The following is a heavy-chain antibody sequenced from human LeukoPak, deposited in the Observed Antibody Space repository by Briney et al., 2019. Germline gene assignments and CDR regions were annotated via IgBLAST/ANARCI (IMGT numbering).Heavy chain of an antibody. D-gene: IGHD2-21*02. CDR2: IKQDGSEK. J-gene: IGHJ4*02. Sequence: PGGSLRLSCAASGFTFSSYWMSWVRQAPGKGLEWVANIKQDGSEKYYVDSVKGRFTISKDNAKNSLYLQMNSLRAEDTAVYYCGRDRYCGGDCFFAVGGQGTLVTVPS. CDR3: GRDRYCGGDCFFAV. CDR1: GFTFSSYW. V-gene: IGHV3-7*01.